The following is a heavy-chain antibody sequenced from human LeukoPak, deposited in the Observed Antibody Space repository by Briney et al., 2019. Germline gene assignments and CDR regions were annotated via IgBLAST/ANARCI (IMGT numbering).Heavy chain of an antibody. CDR1: GGSISSSSYY. Sequence: TLSLTCTVSGGSISSSSYYWSWIRQPAGKGLEWIGRIYTSGSTNYNPSLKSRVTMSVDTSKNQFSLKLSSVTAADTAVYYCARDSCTNGVCYLDYWGQGTLVTVSS. V-gene: IGHV4-61*02. CDR2: IYTSGST. CDR3: ARDSCTNGVCYLDY. J-gene: IGHJ4*02. D-gene: IGHD2-8*01.